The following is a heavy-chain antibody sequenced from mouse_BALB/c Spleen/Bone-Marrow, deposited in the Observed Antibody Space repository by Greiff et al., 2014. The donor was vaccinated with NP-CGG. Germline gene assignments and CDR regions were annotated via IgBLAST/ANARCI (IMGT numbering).Heavy chain of an antibody. J-gene: IGHJ4*01. D-gene: IGHD2-4*01. V-gene: IGHV2-9*02. CDR2: IWAGGST. CDR3: ARGLQYYAMDY. CDR1: GFSLTSYG. Sequence: VQLQESGPGLVAPSQSLSITCTVSGFSLTSYGVHWARQPPGKGLEWLGVIWAGGSTNYNSALMSRLSISKDNSKSQVFLKMNSLQTDDTAMYYCARGLQYYAMDYWGQGTSVTVSS.